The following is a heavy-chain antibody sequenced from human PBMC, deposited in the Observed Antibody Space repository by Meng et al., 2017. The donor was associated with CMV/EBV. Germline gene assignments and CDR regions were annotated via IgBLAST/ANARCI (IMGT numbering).Heavy chain of an antibody. V-gene: IGHV5-51*01. J-gene: IGHJ6*02. CDR2: IYPGDSDT. D-gene: IGHD3-3*01. Sequence: KVSCKGSGYSFTSYWIGWVRQMPGKGLEWMGIIYPGDSDTRYSPSFQGQVTISADKSISTAYLQWSSLKASDTAMYYCARLYYDFWSGYYTNYYYGMDVWGQGTTVTVSS. CDR1: GYSFTSYW. CDR3: ARLYYDFWSGYYTNYYYGMDV.